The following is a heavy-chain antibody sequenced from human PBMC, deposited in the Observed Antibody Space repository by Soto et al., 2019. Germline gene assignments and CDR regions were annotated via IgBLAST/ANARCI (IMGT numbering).Heavy chain of an antibody. CDR1: GFAFSAYS. Sequence: PGGSLRLSGAACGFAFSAYSIHWVRQAPCKGLEWVSFISHDGQTKTYADSVKGRFTISRDNAKNSLYLQMHSLRAEDTAMYYCSAGSGYRGDYCSQGTLVAVSS. CDR3: SAGSGYRGDY. J-gene: IGHJ4*02. D-gene: IGHD3-22*01. V-gene: IGHV3-30*04. CDR2: ISHDGQTK.